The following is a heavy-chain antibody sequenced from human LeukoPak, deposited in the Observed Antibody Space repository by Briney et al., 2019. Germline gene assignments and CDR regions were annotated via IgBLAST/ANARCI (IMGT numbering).Heavy chain of an antibody. CDR1: GGSISSGGYY. CDR3: ARGKVQLGGWFDP. Sequence: SETLSLTCTVSGGSISSGGYYWSWIRQPPGKGLEWIGEINHSGSTNYNPSLKSRVTISVDTSKNQFSLKLSSVTAADTAVYYCARGKVQLGGWFDPWGQGTLVTVSS. CDR2: INHSGST. V-gene: IGHV4-39*07. D-gene: IGHD5-18*01. J-gene: IGHJ5*02.